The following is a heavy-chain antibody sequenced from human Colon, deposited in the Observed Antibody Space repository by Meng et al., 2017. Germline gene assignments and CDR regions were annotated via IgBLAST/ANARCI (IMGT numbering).Heavy chain of an antibody. D-gene: IGHD1-26*01. V-gene: IGHV4-61*03. CDR1: GGSVSSPSYY. CDR3: ARGRGSYSSIDF. J-gene: IGHJ4*02. CDR2: VYYTGSA. Sequence: AHLQGSSPRLVRPSEPLSLTCTFSGGSVSSPSYYWSWIRQTPGKGLEWIGYVYYTGSANYNPSLKSRVTISVDTSKNHFSLNLTSVTAADTAVYYCARGRGSYSSIDFWGQGTLVTVSS.